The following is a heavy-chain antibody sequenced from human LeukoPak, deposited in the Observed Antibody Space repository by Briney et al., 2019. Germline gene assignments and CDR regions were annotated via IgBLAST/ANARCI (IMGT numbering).Heavy chain of an antibody. Sequence: PSGTLSLTCAVSGGSISSSNWWSWVRQPPGKGLEWIGEIYHSGSTNYNPSLKSRVTIPVDKSKNQFSLKLSSVTAADTAVYYCATHSSSCPLGYWGQGTLVTVSS. J-gene: IGHJ4*02. CDR2: IYHSGST. CDR3: ATHSSSCPLGY. CDR1: GGSISSSNW. D-gene: IGHD6-13*01. V-gene: IGHV4-4*02.